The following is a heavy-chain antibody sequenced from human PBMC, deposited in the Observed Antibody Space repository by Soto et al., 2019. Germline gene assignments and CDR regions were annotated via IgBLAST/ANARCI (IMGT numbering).Heavy chain of an antibody. J-gene: IGHJ2*01. CDR1: GFPFTSYT. Sequence: QVQLLQSGTEVKKPGASMKISCEPSGFPFTSYTYHWVRQAPGQRPEWLAWINGGSGKTEFSQKLQDRATLTRDTSANTIFLELRTLTSDDAATYYCARDRYMANWYFDLWGRGTLVIVS. V-gene: IGHV1-3*01. CDR3: ARDRYMANWYFDL. CDR2: INGGSGKT. D-gene: IGHD2-2*02.